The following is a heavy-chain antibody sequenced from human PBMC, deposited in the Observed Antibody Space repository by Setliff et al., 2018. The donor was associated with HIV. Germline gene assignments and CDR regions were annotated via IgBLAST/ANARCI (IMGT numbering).Heavy chain of an antibody. V-gene: IGHV4-30-4*08. CDR1: GGSISSGDYF. Sequence: PSETLSLTCTVSGGSISSGDYFLSWIRQAPGKGLEWIGCIYYSGSAYYNPSLQRRVTISVDTSKNQFSLKLSSVTAADTAVYYCAQAQTSVSGSYYQYLQHWGQGTLVTVSS. D-gene: IGHD3-10*01. CDR2: IYYSGSA. CDR3: AQAQTSVSGSYYQYLQH. J-gene: IGHJ1*01.